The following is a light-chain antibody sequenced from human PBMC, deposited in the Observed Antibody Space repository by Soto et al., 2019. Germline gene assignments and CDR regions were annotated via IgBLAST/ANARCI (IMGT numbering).Light chain of an antibody. J-gene: IGKJ4*01. Sequence: ELVMTQSPATLSVSPGKRATLSCRASQSISINYLAWYQQKPGQAPRLLIYGASSRASGIPDRFSGSGSGTDFTLTISRVEPEDFAVYYCQQFRSSPLTFGGGTKVDI. CDR3: QQFRSSPLT. V-gene: IGKV3-20*01. CDR2: GAS. CDR1: QSISINY.